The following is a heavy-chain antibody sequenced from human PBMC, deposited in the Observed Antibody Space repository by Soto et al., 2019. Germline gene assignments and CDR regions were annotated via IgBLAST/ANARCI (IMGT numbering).Heavy chain of an antibody. D-gene: IGHD2-15*01. Sequence: ASVKVSCKASGYTFSSYYMHWVRQAPGQGLERMGIINPSGGSTSYAQKFQGRVTMTRDTSTSTVYMELSSLRFEDTAVYYCARDRIDCSGGSCYSSDWYYYGMDVWGQGTTVTVSS. J-gene: IGHJ6*02. CDR3: ARDRIDCSGGSCYSSDWYYYGMDV. CDR2: INPSGGST. V-gene: IGHV1-46*01. CDR1: GYTFSSYY.